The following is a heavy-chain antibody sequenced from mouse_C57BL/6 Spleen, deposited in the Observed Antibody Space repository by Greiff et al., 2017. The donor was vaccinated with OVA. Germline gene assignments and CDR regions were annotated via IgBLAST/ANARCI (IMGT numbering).Heavy chain of an antibody. CDR1: GYTFTSYG. V-gene: IGHV1-81*01. CDR2: IYPRSGNT. J-gene: IGHJ4*01. CDR3: AREKEVSEGYYARDY. Sequence: QVQLQQSGAELARPGASVKLSCKASGYTFTSYGISWVKQSPGQGLEWIGEIYPRSGNTYYNERFKGKATLTADKSSSTAYVELRSLTSEDSAVYVYAREKEVSEGYYARDYWGQGTSVTVSS. D-gene: IGHD2-10*02.